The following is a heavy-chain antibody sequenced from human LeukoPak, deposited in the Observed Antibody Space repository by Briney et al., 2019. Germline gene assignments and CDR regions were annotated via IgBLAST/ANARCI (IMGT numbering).Heavy chain of an antibody. D-gene: IGHD3-9*01. Sequence: GESLRLSCAASGFTFSSYSMNWVRQAPGKGLEWVSSISSSSSYIYYADSVKGRFTISRDNAKNSLYLQMNSLRAEDTAVYYCARDFAGYLDYWGQGTLVTVSS. V-gene: IGHV3-21*01. CDR2: ISSSSSYI. CDR1: GFTFSSYS. CDR3: ARDFAGYLDY. J-gene: IGHJ4*02.